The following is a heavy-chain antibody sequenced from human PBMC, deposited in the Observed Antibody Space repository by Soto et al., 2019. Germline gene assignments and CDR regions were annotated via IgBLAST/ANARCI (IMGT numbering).Heavy chain of an antibody. CDR3: ARLKGYCSSTSCPTRAAYYYYMDV. J-gene: IGHJ6*03. Sequence: SETLSLTCTVSGGSISSYYWSWIRQPPGKGLEWIGYIYYSGSTNYNPSLKSRVTISVDTSKNQFSLKLSSVTAADMAVYYCARLKGYCSSTSCPTRAAYYYYMDVWGKGTTVTVSS. CDR1: GGSISSYY. CDR2: IYYSGST. D-gene: IGHD2-2*01. V-gene: IGHV4-59*01.